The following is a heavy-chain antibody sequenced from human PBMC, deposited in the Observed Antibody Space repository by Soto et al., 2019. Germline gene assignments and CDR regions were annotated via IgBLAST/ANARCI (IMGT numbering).Heavy chain of an antibody. Sequence: QVQLQESGPGLVKPSETLSLTCTVSVGSISSYYWSWFRQPPGKGLEWIGYIYYSGSTNYNPSLKSRVTISVDTSKNQFSLKLSSVTAADTAVYYCARLGFAENWFDPWGQGTLVTVSS. CDR2: IYYSGST. J-gene: IGHJ5*02. CDR1: VGSISSYY. CDR3: ARLGFAENWFDP. D-gene: IGHD3-10*01. V-gene: IGHV4-59*08.